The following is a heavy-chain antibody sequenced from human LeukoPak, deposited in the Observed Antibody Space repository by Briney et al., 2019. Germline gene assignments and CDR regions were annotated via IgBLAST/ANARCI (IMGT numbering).Heavy chain of an antibody. J-gene: IGHJ6*03. D-gene: IGHD1-26*01. Sequence: GGSLRLSCAASGFSFSNYNMNWVLQAPGKGLEWVSSITSGSTYIYYADSVKGRFTISRDNAKNSLYLQLNSLRAEDTAIYSGSYGAYYYYYMDVWGKGTTVTISS. CDR3: SYGAYYYYYMDV. CDR2: ITSGSTYI. CDR1: GFSFSNYN. V-gene: IGHV3-21*01.